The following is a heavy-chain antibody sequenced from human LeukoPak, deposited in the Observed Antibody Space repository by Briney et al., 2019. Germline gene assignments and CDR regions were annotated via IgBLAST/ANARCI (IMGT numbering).Heavy chain of an antibody. D-gene: IGHD6-19*01. J-gene: IGHJ4*02. CDR3: AKDHGTAVAGFYY. CDR1: GFSLSTYG. Sequence: PGGSLRLSCAASGFSLSTYGVSWVRQPPGKGLEWVSGITDTGGSTYYADSVKGRFTVSRDTSKNTLYLQMNSLRAEDTAIYYCAKDHGTAVAGFYYWGQGTLVTVSS. CDR2: ITDTGGST. V-gene: IGHV3-23*01.